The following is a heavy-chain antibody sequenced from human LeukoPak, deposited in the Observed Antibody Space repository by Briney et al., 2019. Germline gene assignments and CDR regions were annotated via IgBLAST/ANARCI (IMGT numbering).Heavy chain of an antibody. CDR2: ISSSSSYI. V-gene: IGHV3-21*01. CDR1: GFTFSSYS. Sequence: GGSLRLSCAASGFTFSSYSMNWVRQAPGKGLEWVSSISSSSSYIYYADSVKGRFTISRDNAKNSLYLQMNSLRADDTAVYYCVRVHWGVFDYWGQGTLVTVSS. D-gene: IGHD3-16*01. CDR3: VRVHWGVFDY. J-gene: IGHJ4*02.